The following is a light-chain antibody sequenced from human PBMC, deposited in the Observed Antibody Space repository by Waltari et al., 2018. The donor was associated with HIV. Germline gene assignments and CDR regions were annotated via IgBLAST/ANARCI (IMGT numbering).Light chain of an antibody. Sequence: EIALTPSPGTLSLSPGERATLSCRASQSVSSNYLAWYQHKPGQAPRLLIYGASSRATDIPDRFSGSGSGTDFTLTISRLEPEDSAVYCCQQYGTSPYTFGLGTKLEI. CDR1: QSVSSNY. CDR3: QQYGTSPYT. J-gene: IGKJ2*01. CDR2: GAS. V-gene: IGKV3-20*01.